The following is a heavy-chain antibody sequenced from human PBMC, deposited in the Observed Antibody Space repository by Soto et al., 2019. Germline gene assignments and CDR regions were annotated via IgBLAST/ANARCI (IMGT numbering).Heavy chain of an antibody. J-gene: IGHJ3*01. Sequence: EVQLVESGGGVIKPGGSLRLSCAASGFTFSSDDMNWVRQAPGKGLEWVSLIYSGGSTYYADSVKGRFTISRDNSKNTLYLQMSSLRAEDTAVYYCAARPLLPGAPWGQGTMVTVSS. CDR2: IYSGGST. V-gene: IGHV3-53*01. CDR3: AARPLLPGAP. CDR1: GFTFSSDD. D-gene: IGHD3-22*01.